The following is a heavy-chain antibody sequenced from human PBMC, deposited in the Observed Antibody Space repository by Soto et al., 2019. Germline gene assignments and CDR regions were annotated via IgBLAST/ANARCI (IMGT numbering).Heavy chain of an antibody. CDR1: GFTFSSYG. Sequence: QVQLVESGGGVVQPGRSLRLSCAASGFTFSSYGMHWVRQAPGKGLEWVAVIWYDGSNKYYADSVKGRFTISRDNSKNTLYLQMNSLRAEDTAVYYCARDSCILSHYYGMDVWCQGTTVTVCS. J-gene: IGHJ6*02. CDR3: ARDSCILSHYYGMDV. D-gene: IGHD2-15*01. CDR2: IWYDGSNK. V-gene: IGHV3-33*01.